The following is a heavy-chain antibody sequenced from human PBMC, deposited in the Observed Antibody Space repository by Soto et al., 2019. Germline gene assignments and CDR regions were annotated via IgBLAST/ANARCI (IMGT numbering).Heavy chain of an antibody. V-gene: IGHV3-74*03. CDR1: GFSLSDYW. J-gene: IGHJ4*01. CDR3: VRAPEQRPIAY. Sequence: EVHLVESGGGLVQPGGSLRLSCAASGFSLSDYWMHWVRQVPGKGLLWVSRISVDGRDTTYAESVKGLFTISRDNAKNTLYLQMDSLRAEDTAVYYCVRAPEQRPIAYWGHGSLVTVSS. D-gene: IGHD6-19*01. CDR2: ISVDGRDT.